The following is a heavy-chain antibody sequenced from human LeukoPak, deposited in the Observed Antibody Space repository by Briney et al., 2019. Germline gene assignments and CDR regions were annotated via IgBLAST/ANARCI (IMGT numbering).Heavy chain of an antibody. Sequence: GGALRLSCAASGFTFSIYAMTWVRQAPGNGLEWVSSISNSGGTYYADSVKGRFTISRDNSKNTLYLQMNSLRAEDTDVYYCAKEWIKEGGQGTLVTVSS. V-gene: IGHV3-23*01. CDR1: GFTFSIYA. J-gene: IGHJ4*02. CDR2: ISNSGGT. CDR3: AKEWIKE. D-gene: IGHD5-12*01.